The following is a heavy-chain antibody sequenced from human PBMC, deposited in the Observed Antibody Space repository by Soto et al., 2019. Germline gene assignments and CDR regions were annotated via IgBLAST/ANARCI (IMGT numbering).Heavy chain of an antibody. J-gene: IGHJ6*02. CDR1: GYTFTDYW. D-gene: IGHD2-2*01. V-gene: IGHV5-51*01. CDR3: ARHTSNFRYYYYAMDV. Sequence: GESLKISCKGSGYTFTDYWIGWVRQLPGKGLEWMGIIYPGDSDTRYSPSFQGQVTITADKSTSTAYLQWNTLKASDTAMYYCARHTSNFRYYYYAMDVWGQGTTVTVSS. CDR2: IYPGDSDT.